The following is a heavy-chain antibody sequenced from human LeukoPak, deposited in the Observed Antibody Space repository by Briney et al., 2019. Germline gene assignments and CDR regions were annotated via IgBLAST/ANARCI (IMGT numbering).Heavy chain of an antibody. CDR3: ARQLAPAGYSDY. CDR1: GGSISSGSHY. V-gene: IGHV4-61*10. J-gene: IGHJ4*02. D-gene: IGHD6-13*01. Sequence: NPSETLSLTCTVSGGSISSGSHYWSWIRQPAGKGLEWIGYIYYSGSTNYNPSLKSRVTISVDTSKNQFSLKLSSVTAADTAVYYCARQLAPAGYSDYWGQGTLVTVSS. CDR2: IYYSGST.